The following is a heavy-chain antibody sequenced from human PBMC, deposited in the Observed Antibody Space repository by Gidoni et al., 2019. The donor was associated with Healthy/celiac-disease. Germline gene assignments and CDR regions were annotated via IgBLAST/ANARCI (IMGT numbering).Heavy chain of an antibody. Sequence: EVQLVESGGGLVTPGGSLRLSCAASGFTFSSYSMNWVRQAPGKGLEWVSSISSSSSYIYYADSVKGRFTISRDNAKNSLYLQMNSLRAEDTAVYYCAIFRGVIISFDYWGQGTLVTVSS. CDR2: ISSSSSYI. CDR3: AIFRGVIISFDY. V-gene: IGHV3-21*01. J-gene: IGHJ4*02. D-gene: IGHD3-10*01. CDR1: GFTFSSYS.